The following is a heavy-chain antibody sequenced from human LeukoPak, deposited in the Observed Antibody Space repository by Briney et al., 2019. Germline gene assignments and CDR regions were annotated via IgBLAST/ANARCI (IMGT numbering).Heavy chain of an antibody. J-gene: IGHJ4*02. CDR1: GGSISSLY. V-gene: IGHV4-59*08. CDR2: IYYTGST. Sequence: PSQTLSLTCYVSGGSISSLYWSWIRQPPGKGLEWIGYIYYTGSTNYNPSLESRVTMFVDMSKNQFSLRLSSVTAADTAVYYCARHRAYSSSSPFDYWGQGTLVTVSS. D-gene: IGHD6-6*01. CDR3: ARHRAYSSSSPFDY.